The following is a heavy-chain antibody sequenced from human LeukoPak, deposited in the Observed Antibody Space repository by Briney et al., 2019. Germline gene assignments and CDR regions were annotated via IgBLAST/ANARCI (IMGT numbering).Heavy chain of an antibody. J-gene: IGHJ4*02. D-gene: IGHD1-26*01. CDR2: IYHSGST. V-gene: IGHV4-38-2*02. Sequence: SETLSLTCTVSGYSISSGYYWGWIRQPPGKGLEWIGSIYHSGSTYYNPSLKSRVTISVDTSKNQFSLKLSSVTAADTAVYYCARAYSGSYYDYWGQGTLVTVSS. CDR1: GYSISSGYY. CDR3: ARAYSGSYYDY.